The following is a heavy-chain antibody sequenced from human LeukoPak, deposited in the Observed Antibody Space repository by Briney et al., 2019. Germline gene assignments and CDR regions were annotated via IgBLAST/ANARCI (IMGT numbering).Heavy chain of an antibody. D-gene: IGHD3-22*01. CDR3: ARERGYYYDSSGYYFGWFDP. CDR2: IYTSGST. CDR1: GGSLSSYY. V-gene: IGHV4-4*07. J-gene: IGHJ5*02. Sequence: PSETLSLTCTVSGGSLSSYYWSWIRQPAGKGLEWIGRIYTSGSTNYSPSLKSRVTMSVDTSKNQFSLKLSSVTAADTAVYYCARERGYYYDSSGYYFGWFDPWGQGTLVTVSS.